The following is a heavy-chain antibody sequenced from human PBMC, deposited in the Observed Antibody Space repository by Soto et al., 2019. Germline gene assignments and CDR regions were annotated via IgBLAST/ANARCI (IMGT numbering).Heavy chain of an antibody. J-gene: IGHJ4*02. Sequence: QLQLQESGSGLVKPSQTLSLTCAVSGGSISSGGYSWSWIRPPPGKGLEWIRYIYHSGSTYYNPSLKSRVTISVDRSKNQFSLKLSSVTAADTAVYYCASLRNYYPPYYFDYWGQGTLVTVSS. CDR2: IYHSGST. CDR3: ASLRNYYPPYYFDY. V-gene: IGHV4-30-2*01. CDR1: GGSISSGGYS. D-gene: IGHD3-22*01.